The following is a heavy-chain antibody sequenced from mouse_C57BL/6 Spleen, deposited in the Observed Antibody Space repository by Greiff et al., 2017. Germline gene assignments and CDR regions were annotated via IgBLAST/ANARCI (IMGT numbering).Heavy chain of an antibody. D-gene: IGHD3-2*02. CDR1: GYAFTNYL. Sequence: QVQLQQSGAELVRPGTSVKVSCKASGYAFTNYLLEWVKQRPGQGLEWIGVINPGSGGTNYNEKFKGKATLTADKSSSTAYMQLSSLTSEDSAVYFCARGAQATPWFAYWGQGTLVTVSA. CDR3: ARGAQATPWFAY. V-gene: IGHV1-54*01. CDR2: INPGSGGT. J-gene: IGHJ3*01.